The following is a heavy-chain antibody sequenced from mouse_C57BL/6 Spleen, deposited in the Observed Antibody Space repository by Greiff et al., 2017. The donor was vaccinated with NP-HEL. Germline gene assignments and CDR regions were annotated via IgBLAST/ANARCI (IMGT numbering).Heavy chain of an antibody. V-gene: IGHV1-82*01. Sequence: VQLQQSGPELVKPGASVKISCKASGYAFSSSWMNWVKQRPGKGLEWIGRIYPGDGDTNYNGKFKGKATLTADKSSSTAYMQLSSLTSEDSAVYFCARPGNYYYGSRYWDFDVWGKGPRSPSPQ. CDR2: IYPGDGDT. CDR3: ARPGNYYYGSRYWDFDV. J-gene: IGHJ1*03. D-gene: IGHD1-1*01. CDR1: GYAFSSSW.